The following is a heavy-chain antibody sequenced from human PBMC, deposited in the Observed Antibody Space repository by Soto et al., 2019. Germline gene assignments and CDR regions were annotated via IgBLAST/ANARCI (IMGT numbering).Heavy chain of an antibody. V-gene: IGHV3-11*06. CDR3: ARVAVLTAAGTTDY. CDR1: GFTFSDYY. D-gene: IGHD6-13*01. J-gene: IGHJ4*02. Sequence: GGSLRLSCAASGFTFSDYYMSWIRQVPGKGLEWVAYISGTSDSIPYADSVKGRFTISRDNAKNSLYLQMNSLRAEDTAVYYCARVAVLTAAGTTDYWGQGTLVTVSS. CDR2: ISGTSDSI.